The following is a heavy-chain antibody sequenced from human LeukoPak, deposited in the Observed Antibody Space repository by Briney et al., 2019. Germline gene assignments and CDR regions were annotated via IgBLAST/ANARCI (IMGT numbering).Heavy chain of an antibody. CDR3: ASMVAVASSETDY. D-gene: IGHD6-19*01. J-gene: IGHJ4*02. CDR1: GGSISSSNW. CDR2: IYHSGST. Sequence: SETLSLTCAVSGGSISSSNWWSWVRQPPGKGLEWIGEIYHSGSTNYNPSLKSRVTISVDKSKNQFSLKLSSVTAADTAVYYCASMVAVASSETDYWGQGTLVTVSS. V-gene: IGHV4-4*02.